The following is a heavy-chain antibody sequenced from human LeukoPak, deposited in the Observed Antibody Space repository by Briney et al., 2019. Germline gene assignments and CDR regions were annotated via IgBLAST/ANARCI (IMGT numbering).Heavy chain of an antibody. D-gene: IGHD6-19*01. CDR2: IIPIFGTA. Sequence: GASVKVSCKVSGYTLTELSMHWVRQAPGQGLEWKGGIIPIFGTANYAQKFQGRVTITADESTSTAYMELSSLRSEDTAVYYCARDPDGGWYGFDPWGQGTLVTVSS. J-gene: IGHJ5*02. CDR1: GYTLTELS. V-gene: IGHV1-69*13. CDR3: ARDPDGGWYGFDP.